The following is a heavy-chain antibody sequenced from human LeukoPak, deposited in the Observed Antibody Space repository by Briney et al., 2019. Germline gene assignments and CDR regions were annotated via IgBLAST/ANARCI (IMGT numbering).Heavy chain of an antibody. CDR2: INTNSGNT. J-gene: IGHJ3*02. D-gene: IGHD3-10*01. V-gene: IGHV1-8*03. CDR3: ARRSGSGRNPFHI. CDR1: GYTFTTYD. Sequence: ASVKVSCKASGYTFTTYDINWVRQAPGQGLEWMEYINTNSGNTGYARKFQGRVTITRTTSISTVYMELRSLRYEDTAVYYCARRSGSGRNPFHIWGHGTLVTVSS.